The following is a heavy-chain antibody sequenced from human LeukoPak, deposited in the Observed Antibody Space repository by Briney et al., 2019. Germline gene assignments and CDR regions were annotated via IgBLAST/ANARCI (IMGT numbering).Heavy chain of an antibody. V-gene: IGHV4-59*01. CDR3: AIIYGSGSYFSDY. CDR2: IYYSGST. D-gene: IGHD3-10*01. CDR1: GGSISSYY. J-gene: IGHJ4*02. Sequence: SETLSLTCTVSGGSISSYYWSWIRQPPGKGLEWIGYIYYSGSTNYNPSLKSRVAISVDTSKNQFSLKLSSVTAADTAVYYCAIIYGSGSYFSDYWGQGTLVTVSS.